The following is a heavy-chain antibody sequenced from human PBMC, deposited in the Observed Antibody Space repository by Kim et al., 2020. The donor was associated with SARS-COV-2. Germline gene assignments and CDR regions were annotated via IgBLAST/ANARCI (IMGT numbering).Heavy chain of an antibody. J-gene: IGHJ6*02. CDR1: GYTFTSYG. CDR2: ISAYNVNT. Sequence: ASVKVSCKASGYTFTSYGISWVRQAPGQGLEWMGWISAYNVNTNYAQKLQGRVTMTTDTSTSTAYMELRSLRSDDTAVYYCARAGGSGWYLYYYYGMDVWGQGTTVTVSS. D-gene: IGHD6-19*01. CDR3: ARAGGSGWYLYYYYGMDV. V-gene: IGHV1-18*01.